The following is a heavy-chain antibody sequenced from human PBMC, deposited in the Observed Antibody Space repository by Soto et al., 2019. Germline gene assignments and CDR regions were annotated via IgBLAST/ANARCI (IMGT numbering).Heavy chain of an antibody. D-gene: IGHD5-12*01. V-gene: IGHV1-24*01. J-gene: IGHJ5*02. CDR3: ATNLGVARWFDP. CDR2: FDPEDGET. CDR1: GYTLTELS. Sequence: ASVKVSCKVSGYTLTELSMHWVRQAPGKGLEWMGGFDPEDGETIYAQKFQGRVTMTEDTSTDTAYMELSSLRSEDTAVYYCATNLGVARWFDPWGQGTLVTVSS.